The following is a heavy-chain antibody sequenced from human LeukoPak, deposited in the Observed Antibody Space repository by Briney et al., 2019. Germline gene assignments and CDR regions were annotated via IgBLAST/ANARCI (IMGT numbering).Heavy chain of an antibody. CDR1: GFTFITYG. Sequence: PGGSLRLSCAASGFTFITYGMHWVRQAPGKVLEWVALIWYDGSYKYYADSVKGRFTISRDNSKNTLYLQMNSLRAEDTAVYYCAREYYDSSDYPRQHYFDYWGQGTLVTVSS. J-gene: IGHJ4*02. CDR2: IWYDGSYK. CDR3: AREYYDSSDYPRQHYFDY. D-gene: IGHD3-22*01. V-gene: IGHV3-33*01.